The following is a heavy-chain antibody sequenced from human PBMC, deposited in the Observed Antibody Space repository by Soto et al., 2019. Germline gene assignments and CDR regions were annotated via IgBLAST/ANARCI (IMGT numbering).Heavy chain of an antibody. V-gene: IGHV3-9*01. CDR1: GVTFDDYA. D-gene: IGHD1-26*01. Sequence: PGGSLRLSCAASGVTFDDYAMHWVRQAPGKGLEWVSGISWNSGSIGYADSVKGRFTISRDNAKNSLYLQMNSLRAEDTALYYCAKDIGRLLDAFDIWGQGTMVTVSS. CDR2: ISWNSGSI. J-gene: IGHJ3*02. CDR3: AKDIGRLLDAFDI.